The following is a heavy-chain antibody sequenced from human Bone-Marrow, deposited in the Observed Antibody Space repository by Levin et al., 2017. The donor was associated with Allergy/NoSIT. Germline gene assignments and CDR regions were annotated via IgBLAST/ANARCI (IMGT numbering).Heavy chain of an antibody. D-gene: IGHD5-12*01. CDR1: GFSLSTSGVG. CDR2: IYWDDDK. V-gene: IGHV2-5*02. J-gene: IGHJ4*02. Sequence: ESGPTLVKPGQTLTLTCTFSGFSLSTSGVGVGWIRQPPGKAPEWLAFIYWDDDKRYSPSLKSRLAINKDTSKNQVVLSMTNMDPADTATYFCAHRLVGAPYNGWNGGDFDYWGQGTLVTVSS. CDR3: AHRLVGAPYNGWNGGDFDY.